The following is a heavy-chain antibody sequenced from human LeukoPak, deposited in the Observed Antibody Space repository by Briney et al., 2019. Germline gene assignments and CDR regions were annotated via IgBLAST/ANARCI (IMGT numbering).Heavy chain of an antibody. J-gene: IGHJ3*02. D-gene: IGHD1-26*01. CDR3: ARARVGANDAFDI. CDR2: TRNKAKSYTT. CDR1: GFTFSDHY. V-gene: IGHV3-72*01. Sequence: GSLRLSCAASGFTFSDHYMDWVRQAPGKGLEWVGRTRNKAKSYTTEYAASVKGRFTISRDDSKNSLYLQMNSLKTEDTAVYYCARARVGANDAFDIWGQGTMVTVSS.